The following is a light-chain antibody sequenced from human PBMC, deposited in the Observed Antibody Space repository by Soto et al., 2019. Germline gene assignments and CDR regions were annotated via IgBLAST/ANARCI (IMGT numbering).Light chain of an antibody. V-gene: IGLV8-61*01. J-gene: IGLJ2*01. Sequence: QTVVTQEPSFSVSPGGTVTLTCGLSSGSVSTSYYPSWYQQTPGQAPRTLIYSTNSRSSGVPDRFSGSILGNKAALTITGAQADDESDYYCVLFMGNGISVFGGGTKVT. CDR3: VLFMGNGISV. CDR2: STN. CDR1: SGSVSTSYY.